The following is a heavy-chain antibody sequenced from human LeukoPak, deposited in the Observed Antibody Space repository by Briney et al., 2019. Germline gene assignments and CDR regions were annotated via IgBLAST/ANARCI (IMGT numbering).Heavy chain of an antibody. D-gene: IGHD6-19*01. Sequence: TGGSLRLSCTASGFNFDDYAMQWVRQAPGKGLEWVSGISWNSGSIGYADSVKGRFTISRDNAKNSLYLQMNSLRAGDTAVYYCAKIAVAGTGGYYYYYYMDVWGKGTTVTVSS. CDR3: AKIAVAGTGGYYYYYYMDV. CDR2: ISWNSGSI. J-gene: IGHJ6*03. CDR1: GFNFDDYA. V-gene: IGHV3-9*01.